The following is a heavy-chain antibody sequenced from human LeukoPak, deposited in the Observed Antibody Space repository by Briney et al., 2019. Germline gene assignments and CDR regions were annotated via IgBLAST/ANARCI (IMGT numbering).Heavy chain of an antibody. Sequence: ATVKVSCKASGYTFTGYYMHWVRQAPGQGLEWMGIISPSGGTTTYAQKFQGRVTMTRDTSTSTVYMELSSLRSEDTAVYYCARVSGMVAAEYYFDYWGQGTLVTVSS. D-gene: IGHD2-15*01. J-gene: IGHJ4*02. CDR3: ARVSGMVAAEYYFDY. V-gene: IGHV1-46*01. CDR1: GYTFTGYY. CDR2: ISPSGGTT.